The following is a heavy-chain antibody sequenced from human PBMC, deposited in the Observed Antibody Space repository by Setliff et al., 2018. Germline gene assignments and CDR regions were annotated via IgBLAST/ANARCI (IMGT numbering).Heavy chain of an antibody. CDR3: ARAGGPPGFDS. CDR1: GYNLITYA. CDR2: INVANGNT. V-gene: IGHV1-3*01. Sequence: GASVKVSCKASGYNLITYAIHWVRLAPGQRPEWLGWINVANGNTKNSRKFQERLTISRDTPASTAYMELRGLTSEDTGVYYCARAGGPPGFDSWGQGTLVTVSS. J-gene: IGHJ4*02. D-gene: IGHD1-1*01.